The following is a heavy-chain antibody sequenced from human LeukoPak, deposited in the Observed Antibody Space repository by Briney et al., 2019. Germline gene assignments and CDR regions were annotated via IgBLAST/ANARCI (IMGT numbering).Heavy chain of an antibody. CDR3: ARDYYDSSGYYYVGM. J-gene: IGHJ4*02. D-gene: IGHD3-22*01. CDR1: GYTFTTYG. Sequence: ASVTVSCKASGYTFTTYGISWVRQAPGQGLEWMGWISAYNGNTNYAQKLQGRVTMTTDTSTSTAYMELRSLRSDDTAVYYCARDYYDSSGYYYVGMWGQGTLVTVSS. CDR2: ISAYNGNT. V-gene: IGHV1-18*01.